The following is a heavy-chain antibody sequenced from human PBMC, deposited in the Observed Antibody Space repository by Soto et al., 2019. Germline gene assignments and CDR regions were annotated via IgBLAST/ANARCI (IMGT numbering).Heavy chain of an antibody. V-gene: IGHV2-70*17. CDR3: ARLHPPSLSFDY. CDR1: GFSLSTNGMS. J-gene: IGHJ4*02. CDR2: IDWDDDK. Sequence: SGPTLVNPTQTLTLACTFSGFSLSTNGMSVTWIRQPPGKALEGLARIDWDDDKVYSTSLKTRVTVSKDTSKNQVVLTMTNMDPVDTATYYWARLHPPSLSFDYPGQAALVTVSS.